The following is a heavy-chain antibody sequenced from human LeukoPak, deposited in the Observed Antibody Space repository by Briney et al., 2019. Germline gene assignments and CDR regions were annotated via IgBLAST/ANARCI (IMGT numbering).Heavy chain of an antibody. Sequence: PGGSLRLSCAASGFTFSDYYMNWIRQAPGKGLEWVSYISNSGSSIYYADSVRGRFTFSRDNAKNTLYLQMNSLRAEDTAVYYCARGDTAMVMVDYYYYYMDVWGKGTTVTVSS. J-gene: IGHJ6*03. CDR3: ARGDTAMVMVDYYYYYMDV. D-gene: IGHD5-18*01. CDR1: GFTFSDYY. V-gene: IGHV3-11*04. CDR2: ISNSGSSI.